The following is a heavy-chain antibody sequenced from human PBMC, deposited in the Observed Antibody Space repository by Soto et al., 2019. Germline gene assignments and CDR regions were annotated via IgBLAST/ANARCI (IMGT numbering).Heavy chain of an antibody. CDR2: IYYSGST. Sequence: SQMLSLTCSVSGGSFSSYYWSWILQPPGKGLEWIGYIYYSGSTNYNPSLKSRVTISVDTSKNQFSLKLSSVTAADTAVYYCARDLGHREYSSSSALFDPWGQGTLVTVSS. CDR1: GGSFSSYY. D-gene: IGHD6-6*01. V-gene: IGHV4-59*01. J-gene: IGHJ5*02. CDR3: ARDLGHREYSSSSALFDP.